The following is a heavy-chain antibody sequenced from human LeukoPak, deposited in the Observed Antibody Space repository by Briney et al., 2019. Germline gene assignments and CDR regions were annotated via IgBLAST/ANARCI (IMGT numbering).Heavy chain of an antibody. J-gene: IGHJ4*02. D-gene: IGHD1-14*01. Sequence: SGGSLRLSCAASGFTFSSYGIHWVRQAPGKGLEWVSFIRLDGRDKYYAESVKGRFTVSTDSARNTLYPQMSSLRTEDTAVYYCARDSAEPTLRYFDCWGQGTLVIVSS. CDR2: IRLDGRDK. CDR1: GFTFSSYG. V-gene: IGHV3-30*02. CDR3: ARDSAEPTLRYFDC.